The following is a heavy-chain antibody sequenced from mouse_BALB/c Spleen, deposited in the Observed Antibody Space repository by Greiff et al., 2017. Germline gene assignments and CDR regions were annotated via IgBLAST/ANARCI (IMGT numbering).Heavy chain of an antibody. CDR2: ISNGGGST. CDR1: GFTFSSYT. CDR3: ARHEGSYGAMDY. V-gene: IGHV5-12-2*01. Sequence: DVMLVESGGGLVQPGGSLKLSCAASGFTFSSYTMSWVRQTPEKRLEWVAYISNGGGSTYYPDTVKGRFTISRDNAKNTLYLQMSSLKSEDTAMYYCARHEGSYGAMDYWGQGTSVTVSS. D-gene: IGHD1-1*02. J-gene: IGHJ4*01.